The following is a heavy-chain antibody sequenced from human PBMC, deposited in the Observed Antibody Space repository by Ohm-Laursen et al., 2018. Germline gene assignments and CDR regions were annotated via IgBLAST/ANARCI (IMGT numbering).Heavy chain of an antibody. Sequence: SLRLSCAASGITFSSYAMSWVRQAPGKGLEWVSGISDSGSRTYYADSVKGRFTISRDNSKNTLYPQMNSLRAEDTAVYYCAKDGYSSGWYMIWFDPWGQGTLVTVSS. D-gene: IGHD6-19*01. CDR1: GITFSSYA. CDR2: ISDSGSRT. CDR3: AKDGYSSGWYMIWFDP. V-gene: IGHV3-23*01. J-gene: IGHJ5*02.